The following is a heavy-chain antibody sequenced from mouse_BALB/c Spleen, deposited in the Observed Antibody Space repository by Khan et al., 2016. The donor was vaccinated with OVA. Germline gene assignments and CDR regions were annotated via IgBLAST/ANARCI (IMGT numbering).Heavy chain of an antibody. CDR3: ARSGAYYSSRACFDF. D-gene: IGHD1-1*01. Sequence: QVQLKQSGAELARPGASVKMSCKASGYTFTSYTMHWVKQRPGQGLEWIGYINPGSDYTNYNQKFKDKATLTADTSSSTAYMQLSSLTSEDSAVYYCARSGAYYSSRACFDFWGQGTLVTVSA. V-gene: IGHV1-4*01. J-gene: IGHJ3*01. CDR2: INPGSDYT. CDR1: GYTFTSYT.